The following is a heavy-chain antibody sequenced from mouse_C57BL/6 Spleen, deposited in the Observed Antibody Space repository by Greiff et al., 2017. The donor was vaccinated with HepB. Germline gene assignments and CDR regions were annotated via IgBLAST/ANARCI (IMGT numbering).Heavy chain of an antibody. CDR2: IDPSDSYT. V-gene: IGHV1-50*01. CDR1: GYTFTSYW. D-gene: IGHD3-2*01. CDR3: ARPDSSGYDFDY. J-gene: IGHJ2*01. Sequence: VQLQQSGAELVKPGASVKLSCKASGYTFTSYWMQWVKQRPGQGLEWIGEIDPSDSYTNYNQQFKGTATLTVDTSSSTAYMQLSSLTSEDSAVYYCARPDSSGYDFDYWGQGTTLTVSS.